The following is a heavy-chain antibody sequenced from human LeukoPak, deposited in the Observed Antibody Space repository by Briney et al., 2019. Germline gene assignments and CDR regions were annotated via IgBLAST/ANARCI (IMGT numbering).Heavy chain of an antibody. D-gene: IGHD6-25*01. CDR3: ARLSIEADAY. CDR1: GFTFSSYG. V-gene: IGHV3-74*01. J-gene: IGHJ4*02. Sequence: PGRSLRLSCAASGFTFSSYGMHWVRQAPGKGLVWVSRINTDGSSTSYADSVKGRFTVSRDNAKNTLHLQMDSLRDEDTAVYYCARLSIEADAYWGQGILVTVSS. CDR2: INTDGSST.